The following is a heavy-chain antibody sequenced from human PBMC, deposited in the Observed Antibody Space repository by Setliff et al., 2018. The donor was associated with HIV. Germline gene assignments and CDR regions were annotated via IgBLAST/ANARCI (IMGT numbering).Heavy chain of an antibody. V-gene: IGHV3-7*01. D-gene: IGHD3-22*01. Sequence: GSLRLSCAVSGFTLSDFWMSWVRQAPGKGLEWVANIKEDGTEKNYVDSVEGRFTISRDNANNLVSLQMNSLRAEDTAVYYCARAVLYYDSSGYYPGYFDYWGQGTLVTVSS. CDR3: ARAVLYYDSSGYYPGYFDY. CDR2: IKEDGTEK. CDR1: GFTLSDFW. J-gene: IGHJ4*02.